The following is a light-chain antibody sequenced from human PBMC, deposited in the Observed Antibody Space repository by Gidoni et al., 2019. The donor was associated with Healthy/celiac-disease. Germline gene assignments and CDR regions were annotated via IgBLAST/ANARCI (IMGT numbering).Light chain of an antibody. CDR2: AAC. J-gene: IGKJ1*01. CDR1: QSISSY. CDR3: RQRYSNPRWT. Sequence: DSQRTQSSSSLSAPVGDRVSITCRASQSISSYLNWYQQKPGVAPKLLIYAACSLQSGVPSRISGSGCCGDFSIIISSLQHEDFATYYCRQRYSNPRWTFGQGTKVEIK. V-gene: IGKV1-39*01.